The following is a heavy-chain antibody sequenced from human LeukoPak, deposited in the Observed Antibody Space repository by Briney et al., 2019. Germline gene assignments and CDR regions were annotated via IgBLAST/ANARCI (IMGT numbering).Heavy chain of an antibody. CDR1: GFTFSIYW. V-gene: IGHV3-74*01. CDR2: CDSDGSGT. J-gene: IGHJ3*02. D-gene: IGHD3-16*01. Sequence: GGSRRLSCAASGFTFSIYWMYWVRQAPGKGLMWVSRCDSDGSGTTYVDSVKGRFTVSRDNAKSTLYLQMSSLRAEDTAVYYCATSSVWGGAFNIWGQGTMVTVSS. CDR3: ATSSVWGGAFNI.